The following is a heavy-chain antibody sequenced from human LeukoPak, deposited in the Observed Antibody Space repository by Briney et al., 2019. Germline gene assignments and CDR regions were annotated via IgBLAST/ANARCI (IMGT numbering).Heavy chain of an antibody. CDR1: GGSISSGDYY. D-gene: IGHD3-3*01. J-gene: IGHJ5*02. V-gene: IGHV4-30-4*01. CDR2: IYYSGST. Sequence: SETLSLTCTVSGGSISSGDYYWSWIRQPPGKGLEWIGYIYYSGSTYYNPSLKSRVTISVDTSKNQFSLKLSSVTAADTAVYYCARAHPYDFWSGYYVNWFDPWGQGTLVTVSS. CDR3: ARAHPYDFWSGYYVNWFDP.